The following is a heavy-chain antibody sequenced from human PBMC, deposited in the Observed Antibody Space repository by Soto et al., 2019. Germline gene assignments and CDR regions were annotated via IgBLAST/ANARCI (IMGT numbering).Heavy chain of an antibody. J-gene: IGHJ4*02. CDR1: GFTVSSNY. V-gene: IGHV3-21*01. CDR3: ARDVQLWSY. CDR2: ISSSSSYI. Sequence: GGSLRLSCAASGFTVSSNYMSWVRQAPGKGLEWVSSISSSSSYIYYADSVKGRFTISRDNAKNSLYLQMNSLRAEDTAVYYCARDVQLWSYWGQGTLVPVSS. D-gene: IGHD5-18*01.